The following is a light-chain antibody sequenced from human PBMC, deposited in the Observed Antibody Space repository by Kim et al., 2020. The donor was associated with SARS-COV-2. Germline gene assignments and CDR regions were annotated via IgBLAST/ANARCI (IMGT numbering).Light chain of an antibody. CDR2: AAS. CDR3: QQSYSTSPIT. V-gene: IGKV1-39*01. Sequence: SVGDRVTITCRASQSISSYLNWYQQKPGKAPKLPIYAASSLQSGVPSRISGSGSGTDFTLTISSLQPEDFATYYCQQSYSTSPITFGQGTRLEIK. J-gene: IGKJ5*01. CDR1: QSISSY.